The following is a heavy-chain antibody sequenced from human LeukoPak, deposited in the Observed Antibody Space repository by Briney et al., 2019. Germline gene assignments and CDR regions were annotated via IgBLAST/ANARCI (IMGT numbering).Heavy chain of an antibody. J-gene: IGHJ4*02. Sequence: PGGSLRLSCAASGFTVSSNYMSGVRQAPGKGLEWVSYISSSGSTIYYADSVKGRFTISRDNAKNSLYLQMNSLRAEDTAVYYCARGYYDILTGYYTGYFDYWGQGTLVTVSS. V-gene: IGHV3-11*01. CDR2: ISSSGSTI. D-gene: IGHD3-9*01. CDR3: ARGYYDILTGYYTGYFDY. CDR1: GFTVSSNY.